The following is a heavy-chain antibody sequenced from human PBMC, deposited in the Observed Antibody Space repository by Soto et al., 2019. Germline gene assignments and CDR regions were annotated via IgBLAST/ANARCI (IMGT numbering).Heavy chain of an antibody. D-gene: IGHD6-19*01. J-gene: IGHJ5*02. V-gene: IGHV4-39*01. CDR1: GGSISSSSYY. CDR3: ANRRWLGPRTFYP. Sequence: PSETLSLTCTVSGGSISSSSYYWGWIRQPPGKGLEWIGSIYYSGSTYYNPSLKSRVTISVDTSKNQFSLKLSSVTAADAAVYYCANRRWLGPRTFYPSGHGTLVPVSS. CDR2: IYYSGST.